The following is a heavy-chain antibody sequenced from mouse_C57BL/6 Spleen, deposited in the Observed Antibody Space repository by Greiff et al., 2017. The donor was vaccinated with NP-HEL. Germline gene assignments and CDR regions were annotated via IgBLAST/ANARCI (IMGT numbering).Heavy chain of an antibody. CDR1: GFTFSDFY. J-gene: IGHJ2*01. Sequence: EVHLVESGGGLVQSGRSLRLSCATSGFTFSDFYMEWVRQAPGKGLEWIAASRNKANDYTTEYSASVKGRFIVSRDTSQSILYLQMNALRAEDTAIYYCARDGGGHYFDYWGQGTTLTVSS. D-gene: IGHD1-1*02. CDR3: ARDGGGHYFDY. CDR2: SRNKANDYTT. V-gene: IGHV7-1*01.